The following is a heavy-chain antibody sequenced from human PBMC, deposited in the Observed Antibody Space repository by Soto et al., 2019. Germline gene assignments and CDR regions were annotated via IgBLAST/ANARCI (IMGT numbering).Heavy chain of an antibody. CDR3: ARVGGLAARTFDY. CDR2: IYYSGST. D-gene: IGHD6-6*01. Sequence: SETLSLTCTVSGGSISSYYWSWIRQPPGKGLEWIGYIYYSGSTNYNPSLKSRVTISVDTSKNQFSLNLRSMSPADTAVYYCARVGGLAARTFDYWGPGTLVTVSS. CDR1: GGSISSYY. J-gene: IGHJ4*02. V-gene: IGHV4-59*01.